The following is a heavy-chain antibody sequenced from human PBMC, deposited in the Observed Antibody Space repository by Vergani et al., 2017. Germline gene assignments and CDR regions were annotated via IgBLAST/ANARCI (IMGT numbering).Heavy chain of an antibody. CDR2: ISWNGGSI. D-gene: IGHD1-14*01. J-gene: IGHJ6*02. V-gene: IGHV3-9*01. CDR3: AKEMRAGGAFYYGMDV. CDR1: GLTFDDHA. Sequence: EVQLVESGGGLVQPGRSLRLSCAASGLTFDDHAMHWVRQAPGRGLEWVSGISWNGGSIDYADSVTGRFTISRDIAKNSLYLQMTSLRDEDTAFYYCAKEMRAGGAFYYGMDVWGQGTTVTVSS.